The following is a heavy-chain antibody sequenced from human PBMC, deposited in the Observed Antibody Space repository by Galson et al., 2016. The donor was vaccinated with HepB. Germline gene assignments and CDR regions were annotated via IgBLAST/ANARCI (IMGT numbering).Heavy chain of an antibody. V-gene: IGHV1-18*01. CDR2: IHTDNGDT. J-gene: IGHJ4*02. D-gene: IGHD2-21*02. CDR1: GYTFTNYY. CDR3: ARGHSTRTHCYWNFDH. Sequence: SVKVSCKVSGYTFTNYYISWVRQAPGQGLEWLGWIHTDNGDTNYAHIVQGRVTMTTDTSTTTAYMELTSLRSDDTAVYYCARGHSTRTHCYWNFDHWGQGTLVTVSS.